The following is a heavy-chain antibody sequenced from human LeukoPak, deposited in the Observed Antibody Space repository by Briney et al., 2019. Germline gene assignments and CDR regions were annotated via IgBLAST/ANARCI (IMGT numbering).Heavy chain of an antibody. D-gene: IGHD3-22*01. Sequence: PGAPLRLSCAASGFTFSSYAMSWVRQAPGKGLEWGSAISGSGGSTYYADSVKGRFTISRDNSKNTLYLQMNSLRAEDTAVYYCAKELRPYDSSGPDYWGQGTLVTVSS. CDR2: ISGSGGST. CDR1: GFTFSSYA. J-gene: IGHJ4*02. V-gene: IGHV3-23*01. CDR3: AKELRPYDSSGPDY.